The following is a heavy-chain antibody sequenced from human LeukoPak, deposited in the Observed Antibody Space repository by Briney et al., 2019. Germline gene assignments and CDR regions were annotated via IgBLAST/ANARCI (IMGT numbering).Heavy chain of an antibody. CDR1: GFTFSSYW. Sequence: GGSLRLSCAASGFTFSSYWMHWVRQAPGKGLVWVSCINSDGSSTSYADSVKGRFTISRDNAKNTLYLQMNSLRAEDTAVYYCAMLSRSGSYYYYFDYWGQGTLVTVSS. CDR3: AMLSRSGSYYYYFDY. D-gene: IGHD3-10*01. V-gene: IGHV3-74*01. J-gene: IGHJ4*02. CDR2: INSDGSST.